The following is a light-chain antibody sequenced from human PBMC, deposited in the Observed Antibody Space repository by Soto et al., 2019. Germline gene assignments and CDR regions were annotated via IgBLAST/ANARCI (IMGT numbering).Light chain of an antibody. J-gene: IGKJ3*01. CDR3: QQYNNWPL. CDR2: GAS. Sequence: EIVLTPSPATLSLSPGERATLSCRASQSVTSSYLAWYQQKPGQAPRLLIYGASTRATGIPARFSGSGSGTEFTLTISSLQSGDFAVYYCQQYNNWPLFGPGTKVDIK. V-gene: IGKV3-15*01. CDR1: QSVTSSY.